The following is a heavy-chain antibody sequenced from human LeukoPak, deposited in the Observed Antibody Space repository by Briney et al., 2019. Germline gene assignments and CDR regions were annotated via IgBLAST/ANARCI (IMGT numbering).Heavy chain of an antibody. D-gene: IGHD1-1*01. J-gene: IGHJ6*03. CDR3: ARIVGKLEHYYYYYYMDV. CDR1: GYTFTSYG. Sequence: ASVKVSCKASGYTFTSYGISWVRQAPGQGLEWMGWISAYNGNTNYAQKLQGRVTMTTDTSTSTAYMELRSLRSDDTAVYYCARIVGKLEHYYYYYYMDVWGKGTTVTVSS. CDR2: ISAYNGNT. V-gene: IGHV1-18*01.